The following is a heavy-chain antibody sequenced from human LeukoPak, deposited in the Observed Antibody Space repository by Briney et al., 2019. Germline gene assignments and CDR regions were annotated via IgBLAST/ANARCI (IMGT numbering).Heavy chain of an antibody. Sequence: GGSLRLSCAASGFTFSSYSMNWVRQAPGQGLEWASYISSSSSTIYYADSVKGRFTISRDDAKNSLYLQMNSLRDEDTAVYYCARGTSIAAAGLYYFDYWGQGTLVTVSS. D-gene: IGHD6-13*01. CDR1: GFTFSSYS. CDR2: ISSSSSTI. CDR3: ARGTSIAAAGLYYFDY. V-gene: IGHV3-48*02. J-gene: IGHJ4*02.